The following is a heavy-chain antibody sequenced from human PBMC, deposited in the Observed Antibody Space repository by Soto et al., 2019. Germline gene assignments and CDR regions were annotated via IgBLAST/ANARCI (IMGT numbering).Heavy chain of an antibody. V-gene: IGHV1-69*01. CDR2: IIPIFGTA. J-gene: IGHJ4*02. Sequence: QVQLVQSGAEVKKPGSSVKVSCKASGGTFSSYSINWVRXAXRQGLEWMGEIIPIFGTANYAQKFQGRVTITADESTSTAYMELSSLRSEDTAVYYCARDGGRHSGGIDYWGQGTLVTVSS. CDR3: ARDGGRHSGGIDY. CDR1: GGTFSSYS. D-gene: IGHD1-26*01.